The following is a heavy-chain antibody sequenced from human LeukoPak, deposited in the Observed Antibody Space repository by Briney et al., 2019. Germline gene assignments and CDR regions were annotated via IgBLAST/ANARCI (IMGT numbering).Heavy chain of an antibody. J-gene: IGHJ6*04. CDR3: TGWVDSVDG. D-gene: IGHD2-15*01. CDR2: IYPCDSET. Sequence: GESLKIPCKGSGYTFTNHWLGWVRQVPGKGLEYMGIIYPCDSETRYSPSFEGQVTISADKSTSSAYLHWTSLKASDTAIYYSTGWVDSVDGWGRGTTVIASS. CDR1: GYTFTNHW. V-gene: IGHV5-51*01.